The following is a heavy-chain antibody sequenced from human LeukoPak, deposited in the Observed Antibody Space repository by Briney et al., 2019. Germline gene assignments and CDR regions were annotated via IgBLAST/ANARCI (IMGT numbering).Heavy chain of an antibody. J-gene: IGHJ4*02. CDR2: INGDGSST. CDR3: ARGGSYYGDFYY. Sequence: GGSLRLSCAASGLSFTTYWMHWVRQAPGEGLVWVSRINGDGSSTNYADSVKGRFTISRDNAKNTLYLQMNSLRAEDTAVYYCARGGSYYGDFYYWGQGKLVTVSS. CDR1: GLSFTTYW. V-gene: IGHV3-74*01. D-gene: IGHD4-17*01.